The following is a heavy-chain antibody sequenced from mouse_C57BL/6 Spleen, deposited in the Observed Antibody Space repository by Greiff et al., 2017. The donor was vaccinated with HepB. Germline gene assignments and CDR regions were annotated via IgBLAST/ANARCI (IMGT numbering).Heavy chain of an antibody. D-gene: IGHD4-1*02. Sequence: EVKLLESGGGLVQPGGSLKLSCAASGFTFSDYYMYWVRQTPEKRLEWVAYISNGGGSTYYPDTVKGRFTISRDNAKNTLYLQMSRLKSEDTAMYYCATPTGTGYFDVWGTGTTVTVSS. J-gene: IGHJ1*03. CDR3: ATPTGTGYFDV. CDR2: ISNGGGST. CDR1: GFTFSDYY. V-gene: IGHV5-12*01.